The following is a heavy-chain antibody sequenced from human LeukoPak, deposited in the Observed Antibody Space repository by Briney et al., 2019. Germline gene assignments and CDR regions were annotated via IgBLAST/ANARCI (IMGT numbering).Heavy chain of an antibody. Sequence: ASVNVSCKASGYTFTSYDINWVRQATGQGLEWMGWMNPNSGNTGYAQKFQGRVTMTRNTSMSTAYMELSSLRSEDTAVYYCARGKFSVGWLQSTGDYWGQGTLVTVSS. V-gene: IGHV1-8*01. CDR2: MNPNSGNT. J-gene: IGHJ4*02. CDR3: ARGKFSVGWLQSTGDY. CDR1: GYTFTSYD. D-gene: IGHD5-24*01.